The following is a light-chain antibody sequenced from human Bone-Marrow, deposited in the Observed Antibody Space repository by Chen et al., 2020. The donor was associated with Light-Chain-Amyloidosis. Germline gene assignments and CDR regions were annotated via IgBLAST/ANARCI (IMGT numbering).Light chain of an antibody. Sequence: EIVLTQSPATLSLSPGERATLSCRASQSVSSYLAWYQQKLGQAPRLLIYDASNRATGIPARFSGSGSGTDFTLTISSLEPEDCAVYYCQQRSNWPPWTFGQGTKVEIK. CDR1: QSVSSY. V-gene: IGKV3-11*01. J-gene: IGKJ1*01. CDR3: QQRSNWPPWT. CDR2: DAS.